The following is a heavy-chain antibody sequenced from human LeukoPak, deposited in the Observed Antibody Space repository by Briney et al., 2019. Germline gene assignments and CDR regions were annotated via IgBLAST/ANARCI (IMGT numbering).Heavy chain of an antibody. J-gene: IGHJ4*02. V-gene: IGHV4-59*01. CDR3: ARDKRHSYGRYFEH. D-gene: IGHD5-18*01. CDR1: GDSISTYH. CDR2: MQSTGVS. Sequence: PSETLSLTCSVSGDSISTYHWNWIRKSPGKGLEWIAYMQSTGVSKYNPSLKSRVTMVVDMSRNQVVLNLSSVTAADTAVYYCARDKRHSYGRYFEHRGQGILVTVSS.